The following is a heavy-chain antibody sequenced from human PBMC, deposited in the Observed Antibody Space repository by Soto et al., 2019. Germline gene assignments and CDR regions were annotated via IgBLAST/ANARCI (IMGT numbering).Heavy chain of an antibody. J-gene: IGHJ4*02. CDR1: GFAFRSYN. D-gene: IGHD2-15*01. CDR2: ISSGSSNI. Sequence: EVQLVESGGGLVKPGGSLTLSCAGSGFAFRSYNMNWVRQPPGKGLEWVASISSGSSNIYYADSVKGRFTISRVNAKDSLYLQMDSLRAEDSAVYYCASATVVAGTFDFWGQGTLLTVSS. V-gene: IGHV3-21*01. CDR3: ASATVVAGTFDF.